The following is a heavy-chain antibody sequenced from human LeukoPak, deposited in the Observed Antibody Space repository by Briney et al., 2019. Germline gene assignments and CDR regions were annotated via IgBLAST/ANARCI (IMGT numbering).Heavy chain of an antibody. CDR2: MNPNSGNT. CDR3: ARAPDQDYYYMDV. Sequence: ASVKVSCKASGYTFTSYDINWVRQATGQGLEWMGWMNPNSGNTGYAQKFQGRVTMTRDTSISTAYMELSRLRSDDTAVYYCARAPDQDYYYMDVWGKGTTVTVSS. CDR1: GYTFTSYD. J-gene: IGHJ6*03. V-gene: IGHV1-8*01.